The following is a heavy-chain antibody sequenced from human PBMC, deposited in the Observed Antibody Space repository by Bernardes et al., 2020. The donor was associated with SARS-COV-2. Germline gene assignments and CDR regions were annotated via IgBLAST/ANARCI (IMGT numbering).Heavy chain of an antibody. CDR3: ARGTGRVVPAAILRPPRGFDL. D-gene: IGHD2-2*01. CDR2: INHSGST. Sequence: SETLSLTCAVYGGSFSGYYWSWIRQPPGKGLEWIGEINHSGSTNYNPSLKSRVTISVDTSKNQFSLKLSSVTAADTAVYYCARGTGRVVPAAILRPPRGFDLWGRGTLVTVSS. CDR1: GGSFSGYY. J-gene: IGHJ2*01. V-gene: IGHV4-34*01.